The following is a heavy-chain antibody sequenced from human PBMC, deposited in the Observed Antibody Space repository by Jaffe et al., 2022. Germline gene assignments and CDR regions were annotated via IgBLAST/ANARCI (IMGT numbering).Heavy chain of an antibody. CDR1: GFSLSTSGVG. CDR2: IYWNDDK. J-gene: IGHJ3*02. D-gene: IGHD6-13*01. CDR3: ARQAIIAAAGFPIPGFFDI. V-gene: IGHV2-5*01. Sequence: QITLKESGPTLVKPTQTLTLTCTFSGFSLSTSGVGVGWIRQPPGKALEWLALIYWNDDKRYSPSLKSRLTITKDTSKNQVVLTMTNMDPVDTATYYCARQAIIAAAGFPIPGFFDIWGQGTMVTVSS.